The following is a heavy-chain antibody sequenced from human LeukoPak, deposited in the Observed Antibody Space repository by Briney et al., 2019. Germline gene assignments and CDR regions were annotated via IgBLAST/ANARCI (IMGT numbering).Heavy chain of an antibody. CDR3: ARGSYFCGGDCYTAEFFQH. Sequence: GGSLRLSCAASGFNFRDYYMSWIRQAPGKGLEWVAYISSSGGSSIYYADSVKGRFTISRDNAKNSLYLQMDSLRAEDTAVYYCARGSYFCGGDCYTAEFFQHWGQGTLVTVSS. J-gene: IGHJ1*01. V-gene: IGHV3-11*04. D-gene: IGHD2-21*02. CDR1: GFNFRDYY. CDR2: ISSSGGSSI.